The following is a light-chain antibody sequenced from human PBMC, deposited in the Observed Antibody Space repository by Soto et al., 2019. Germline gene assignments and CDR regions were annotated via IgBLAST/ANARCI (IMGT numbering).Light chain of an antibody. CDR2: EVS. V-gene: IGLV2-8*01. CDR3: GSNAGSNNLV. CDR1: SSDVGGYNF. Sequence: QSALTQPPSASGSPGQSVTISCTGTSSDVGGYNFVSWYQQHPGKAPKLMIYEVSKRPSGVPDRFSGSKSGNTASLTVSGLQAEDEDDYHCGSNAGSNNLVFGGGTKLTVL. J-gene: IGLJ2*01.